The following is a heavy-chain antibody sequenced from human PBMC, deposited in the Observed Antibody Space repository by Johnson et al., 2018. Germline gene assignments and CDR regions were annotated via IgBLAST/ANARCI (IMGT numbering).Heavy chain of an antibody. CDR3: ANPAEGYCSSGACWGAFDT. CDR2: ISCDGKSE. CDR1: GFTLGRCG. D-gene: IGHD2-2*01. Sequence: QVQLVESGGGVVQPGRSLRLSRAASGFTLGRCGLRWVRQAPGRGLECVALISCDGKSEYYADPLKGRFTISRDSSKNPLCVQMNSLRAEDTAVYYCANPAEGYCSSGACWGAFDTWGQGTMATVSS. V-gene: IGHV3-30*18. J-gene: IGHJ3*02.